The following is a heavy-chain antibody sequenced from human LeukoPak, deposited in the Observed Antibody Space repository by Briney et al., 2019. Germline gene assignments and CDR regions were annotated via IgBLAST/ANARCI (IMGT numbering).Heavy chain of an antibody. CDR2: IYHSGST. Sequence: SETLSLTCTVSGGSISSDAYYWSWIRQPPGKGLQWIGYIYHSGSTYYNPSLKSRVTISVDRSKDQFSLKLSSVTAADTAVYYCARIGSSSSGNAFDIWGQGTMVTVSS. V-gene: IGHV4-30-2*02. CDR1: GGSISSDAYY. D-gene: IGHD6-6*01. CDR3: ARIGSSSSGNAFDI. J-gene: IGHJ3*02.